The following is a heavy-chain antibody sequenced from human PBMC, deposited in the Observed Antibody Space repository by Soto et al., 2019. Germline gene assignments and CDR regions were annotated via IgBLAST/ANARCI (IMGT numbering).Heavy chain of an antibody. CDR3: ASGEHYDILTGYYLDQNYFDY. J-gene: IGHJ4*02. CDR1: GFTFSSYS. V-gene: IGHV3-48*01. CDR2: ISSSSSTI. Sequence: GGSLRLSCAASGFTFSSYSMNWVRQAPGKGLEWVSYISSSSSTIYYADSVKGRFTISRDNAKNSLYLQMNSLRAEDTAVYYCASGEHYDILTGYYLDQNYFDYWGQGTLVTVSS. D-gene: IGHD3-9*01.